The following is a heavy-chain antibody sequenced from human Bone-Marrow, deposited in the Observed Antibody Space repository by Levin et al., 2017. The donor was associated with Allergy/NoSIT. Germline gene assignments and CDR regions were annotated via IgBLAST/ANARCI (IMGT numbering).Heavy chain of an antibody. V-gene: IGHV1-18*01. J-gene: IGHJ4*02. D-gene: IGHD1-26*01. CDR3: ARDFAYSGSYSGY. CDR2: ISTYNGKT. Sequence: GESLKISCKASGYTFTNYGISWVRQAPGQGLEWMGWISTYNGKTAYVQKLQCRVTMTTDTSTSTAYMELRSLRSDDTAVYYCARDFAYSGSYSGYWGQGTLVTVSS. CDR1: GYTFTNYG.